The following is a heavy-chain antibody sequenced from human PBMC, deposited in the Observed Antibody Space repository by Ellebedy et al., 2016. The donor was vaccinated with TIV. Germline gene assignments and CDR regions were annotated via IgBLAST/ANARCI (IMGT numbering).Heavy chain of an antibody. V-gene: IGHV3-7*04. Sequence: GESLKISCAASGFTFSSYWMSWVRQAPGKGLEWVANIKQDGSEKYYVDSVKGRFTISRDNAKNALYLQMNSLRADDTAVYYCARGVSMYSANVWFDFDYWGPGTLVTVSS. D-gene: IGHD3-10*01. CDR1: GFTFSSYW. CDR3: ARGVSMYSANVWFDFDY. J-gene: IGHJ4*02. CDR2: IKQDGSEK.